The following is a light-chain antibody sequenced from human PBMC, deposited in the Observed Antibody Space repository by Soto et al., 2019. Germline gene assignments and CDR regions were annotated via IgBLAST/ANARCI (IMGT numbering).Light chain of an antibody. CDR3: QQDGTSEII. CDR1: QGIGNY. J-gene: IGKJ5*01. V-gene: IGKV1-17*03. Sequence: DIQMTQSPSAMSASVGDRVTITCRASQGIGNYLAWFQQKPGKVPKRLIYAASSLQSGVSSRFSGSGSGTDFTLTISRLETEDFAVFYCQQDGTSEIIFGQGTRMEIK. CDR2: AAS.